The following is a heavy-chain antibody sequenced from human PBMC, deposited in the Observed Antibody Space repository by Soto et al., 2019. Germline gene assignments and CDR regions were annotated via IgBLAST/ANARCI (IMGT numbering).Heavy chain of an antibody. CDR2: IYYTGSP. V-gene: IGHV4-59*12. CDR3: AIGYAGGYCSGGSCYPGFDY. CDR1: SGSISTYY. Sequence: SETLSLTWTVSSGSISTYYWSWIRQRPGKGLVCVVYIYYTGSPTYPPSLNTRVAIAIDTSKNPFSLKLSSVTAADTAVYYCAIGYAGGYCSGGSCYPGFDYWGQGTLVTVSS. J-gene: IGHJ4*02. D-gene: IGHD2-15*01.